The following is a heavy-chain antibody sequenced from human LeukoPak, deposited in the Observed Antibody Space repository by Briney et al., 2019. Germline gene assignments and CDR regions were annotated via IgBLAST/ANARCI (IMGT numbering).Heavy chain of an antibody. CDR3: ARGSYAFDI. CDR2: IYHSGST. Sequence: SETLSLTCAVSGGSISSGGYSWSWIRQPPGKGLEWIGYIYHSGSTYYNPPLKSRVTISVDRSKNQFSLKLSSVTAADTAVYYCARGSYAFDIWGQGTMVTVSS. CDR1: GGSISSGGYS. V-gene: IGHV4-30-2*01. J-gene: IGHJ3*02.